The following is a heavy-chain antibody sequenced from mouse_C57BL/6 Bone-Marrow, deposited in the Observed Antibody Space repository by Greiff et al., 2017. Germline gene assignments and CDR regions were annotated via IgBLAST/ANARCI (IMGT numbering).Heavy chain of an antibody. Sequence: QVQLQQPGAELVKPGASVKLSCKASGYTFTSYWMQWVQQRPGQGLEWIGEIDPSGGYTNYHQKFKGKATLTVDTASSTADMQLSSLTSEDSAVYYCAGGLLRYAMDYWGQGTSVTVSS. CDR3: AGGLLRYAMDY. J-gene: IGHJ4*01. CDR1: GYTFTSYW. CDR2: IDPSGGYT. D-gene: IGHD2-3*01. V-gene: IGHV1-50*01.